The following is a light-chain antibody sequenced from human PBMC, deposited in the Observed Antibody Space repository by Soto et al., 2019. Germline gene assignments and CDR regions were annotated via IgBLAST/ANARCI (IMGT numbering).Light chain of an antibody. CDR3: QQYDTYWT. V-gene: IGKV1-5*03. J-gene: IGKJ1*01. CDR1: QSINNW. Sequence: DIQMTQSPSTLSASVGDRVTITCRASQSINNWLAWYQQKPGKAPKLLIYKASNLDIGVPPSFSGSGSGTEFTLTISSLQPEDFATYYCQQYDTYWTFGQGIKVEIK. CDR2: KAS.